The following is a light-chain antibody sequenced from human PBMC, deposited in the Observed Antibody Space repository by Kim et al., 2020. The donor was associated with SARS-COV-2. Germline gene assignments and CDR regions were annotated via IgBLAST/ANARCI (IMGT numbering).Light chain of an antibody. CDR1: TGDVVGSNY. V-gene: IGLV2-8*01. J-gene: IGLJ3*02. Sequence: SVPSYCTETTGDVVGSNYVARYQQHPGTATKLMIYEVSKRPSGVPDRFSGSKSGNTASLTVSGLQAEDEADYYCSSYAGSNRGVFGGGTQLTVL. CDR2: EVS. CDR3: SSYAGSNRGV.